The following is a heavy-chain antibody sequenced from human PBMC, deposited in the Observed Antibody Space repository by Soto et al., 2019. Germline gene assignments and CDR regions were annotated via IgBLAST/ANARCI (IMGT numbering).Heavy chain of an antibody. CDR1: GGSISSSSYY. CDR3: AKVRDSSGYPTIFDY. V-gene: IGHV4-39*01. CDR2: IYYGGST. D-gene: IGHD3-22*01. Sequence: PSETLSLTCTVSGGSISSSSYYWGWIRQPPGKGLEWIGRIYYGGSTYYNPSLKSRVAISVDTSKNQFSLKLRSVTAADTDVYYCAKVRDSSGYPTIFDYWGQGTLVTVSS. J-gene: IGHJ4*02.